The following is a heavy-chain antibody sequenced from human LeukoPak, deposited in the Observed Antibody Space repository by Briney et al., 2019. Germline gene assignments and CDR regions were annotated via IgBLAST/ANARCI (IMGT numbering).Heavy chain of an antibody. J-gene: IGHJ4*02. CDR3: ARGGVRGVTWWYFDY. D-gene: IGHD3-10*01. V-gene: IGHV1-2*02. Sequence: ASVKVSCKASAYTFIGFYIHWLRQAPGQGLEWMGWLNPNSGVTDYAQKFQGRVTMTRDTSVSTAYMELTSLRSDDTAVYYCARGGVRGVTWWYFDYWGQGTLVTVSS. CDR2: LNPNSGVT. CDR1: AYTFIGFY.